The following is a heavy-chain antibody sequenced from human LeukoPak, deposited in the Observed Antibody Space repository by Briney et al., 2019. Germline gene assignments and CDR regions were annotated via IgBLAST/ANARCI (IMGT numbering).Heavy chain of an antibody. D-gene: IGHD3-16*01. CDR1: GFTFSSYS. Sequence: PGGSLRLSCAASGFTFSSYSMNWVRQAPGKGLEWVSSISSSSSYIYYADSVKGRFTISRDNAKDSLYLQMNSLRAKDTAVYYCATNKGGYFDYWGQGTLVTVSS. CDR2: ISSSSSYI. V-gene: IGHV3-21*01. J-gene: IGHJ4*02. CDR3: ATNKGGYFDY.